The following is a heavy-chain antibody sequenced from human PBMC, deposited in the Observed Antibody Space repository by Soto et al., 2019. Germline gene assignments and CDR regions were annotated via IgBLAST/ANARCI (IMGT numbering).Heavy chain of an antibody. Sequence: GGSLRLSCAASGFTFSSYAMSWVRQAPGKGQEWVSAISGSGGSTYYADSVKGRFTISRDNSKNTLYLQMNSLRAEDTAVYYCAKDQPYYDFWSGPNDYWGQGTLVTVSS. CDR1: GFTFSSYA. J-gene: IGHJ4*02. CDR2: ISGSGGST. V-gene: IGHV3-23*01. CDR3: AKDQPYYDFWSGPNDY. D-gene: IGHD3-3*01.